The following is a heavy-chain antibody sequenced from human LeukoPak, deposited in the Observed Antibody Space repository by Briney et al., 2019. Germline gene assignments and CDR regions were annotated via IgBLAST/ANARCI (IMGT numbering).Heavy chain of an antibody. CDR1: GFTFSNYW. CDR2: ITGDGSRT. J-gene: IGHJ4*02. CDR3: ARDLDYGDVKGNY. D-gene: IGHD4-17*01. V-gene: IGHV3-74*01. Sequence: GGSLRLSCAVAGFTFSNYWMHWVRQAPGKGLVWVSRITGDGSRTSYADSVKGRFTISRDNAKNTLYLQMNSLRAEDTAVYYCARDLDYGDVKGNYWGQGTLVTVSS.